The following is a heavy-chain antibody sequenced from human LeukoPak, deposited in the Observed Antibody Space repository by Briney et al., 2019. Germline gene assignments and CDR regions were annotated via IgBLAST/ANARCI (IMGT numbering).Heavy chain of an antibody. J-gene: IGHJ4*02. CDR3: VRGQEVVSTPTFDY. D-gene: IGHD2-8*02. Sequence: GGSLTLSCSPSGLTFRIYAIQWVRHAPEEGRQYVSSIGSSGISTYYADSVTGRFIISRDNSKNSLSLQMNNLRPEDTAVYYCVRGQEVVSTPTFDYWGQGVLVTVSS. V-gene: IGHV3-64D*09. CDR2: IGSSGIST. CDR1: GLTFRIYA.